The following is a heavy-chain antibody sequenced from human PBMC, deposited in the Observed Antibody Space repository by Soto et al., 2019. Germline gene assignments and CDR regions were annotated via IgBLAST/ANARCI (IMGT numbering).Heavy chain of an antibody. J-gene: IGHJ6*02. V-gene: IGHV2-70*01. Sequence: SGPTLVNPTQTLTLTCTFSGFSLSTSGMCVSWIRQPPGKALEWLALIDWDDDKYYSTYLKTRLTIAKDTSKNQVVLTMTNMDPVDTATYDCARIRGSGYSYGPVVWGGMDVWGQGTTVTVSS. CDR1: GFSLSTSGMC. CDR2: IDWDDDK. CDR3: ARIRGSGYSYGPVVWGGMDV. D-gene: IGHD5-18*01.